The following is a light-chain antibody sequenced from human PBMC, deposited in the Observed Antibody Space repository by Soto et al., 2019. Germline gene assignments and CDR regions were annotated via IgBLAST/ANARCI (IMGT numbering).Light chain of an antibody. V-gene: IGKV3-11*01. CDR2: GAS. CDR3: QHRSNWPS. CDR1: QGVSSY. Sequence: EIVLTQSPATLSLSPGERATLSCRASQGVSSYLAWYQQKPGQAPRLLIYGASNRATGIPARFSGSGSGTDFTLTISSLEPEDFAVYYCQHRSNWPSFGPGTKVDIK. J-gene: IGKJ3*01.